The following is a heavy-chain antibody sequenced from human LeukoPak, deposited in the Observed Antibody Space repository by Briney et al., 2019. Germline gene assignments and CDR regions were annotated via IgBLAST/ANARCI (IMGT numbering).Heavy chain of an antibody. CDR1: GFTFSSHG. V-gene: IGHV3-30*03. Sequence: GGSLRLSCAASGFTFSSHGMHWVRQAPGKGLEWVAVISYDENNKYYADSVKGRFTISRDNSKNTLYLEMNSLRAEDTAVYYCARGLTQIPRLATGLGHWGQGTLVTVSS. CDR3: ARGLTQIPRLATGLGH. J-gene: IGHJ4*02. CDR2: ISYDENNK. D-gene: IGHD2-21*02.